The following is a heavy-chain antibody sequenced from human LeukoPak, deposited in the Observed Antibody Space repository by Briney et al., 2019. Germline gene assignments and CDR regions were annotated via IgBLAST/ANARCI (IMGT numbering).Heavy chain of an antibody. CDR3: ASRRYYDFWSGYYPRYYYYMDV. Sequence: ASVKVSCKASGGTFSSYAISWVRQAPGQGLEWMGRIIPIFGTANYAQKFQGRVTITTDESTSTAYMELSSLRSEDTAAYYCASRRYYDFWSGYYPRYYYYMDVWGKGTTVTVSS. CDR1: GGTFSSYA. CDR2: IIPIFGTA. D-gene: IGHD3-3*01. J-gene: IGHJ6*03. V-gene: IGHV1-69*05.